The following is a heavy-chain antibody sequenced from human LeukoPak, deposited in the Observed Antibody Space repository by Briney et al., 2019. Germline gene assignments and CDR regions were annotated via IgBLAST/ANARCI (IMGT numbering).Heavy chain of an antibody. CDR2: IYYSGST. J-gene: IGHJ5*02. D-gene: IGHD4-17*01. CDR1: ARSISSYY. CDR3: ARHGDYGNWFDP. Sequence: SETLSLTCNVSARSISSYYWSWIRPPPGKGLEWIEYIYYSGSTNYNPLLKSRVTISVDTSKNQFSLKLSSVTAADTAVYYCARHGDYGNWFDPWGQGTLVTVSS. V-gene: IGHV4-59*08.